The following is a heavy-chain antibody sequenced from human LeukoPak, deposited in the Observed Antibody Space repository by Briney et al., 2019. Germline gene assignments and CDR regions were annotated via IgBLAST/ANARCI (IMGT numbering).Heavy chain of an antibody. D-gene: IGHD3-10*01. Sequence: PGRSLRLSCVVSGFTFDDYAMHWVRQPPGRGLEWVSGINWNSADIGYADSVKGRFTISRDNAKNSLNLQINSLRTEDTALYYCAKDKGDGSYFDYWGQGTLVTVSS. J-gene: IGHJ4*02. CDR1: GFTFDDYA. CDR2: INWNSADI. V-gene: IGHV3-9*01. CDR3: AKDKGDGSYFDY.